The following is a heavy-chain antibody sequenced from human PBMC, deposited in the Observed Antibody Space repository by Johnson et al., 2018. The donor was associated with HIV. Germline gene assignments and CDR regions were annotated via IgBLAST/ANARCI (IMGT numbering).Heavy chain of an antibody. V-gene: IGHV3-7*01. J-gene: IGHJ3*02. CDR3: ARAQLIFPKNAFDI. CDR2: IKLDGSDK. D-gene: IGHD3-3*02. CDR1: GFTFSSFW. Sequence: VQLVESGGGLVQPGGSLTLSCVASGFTFSSFWMTWVRQAPGKGLEWVANIKLDGSDKYYVQSLKGRFTISRDKTKNSVYLLMNNLRGEDTAVYYCARAQLIFPKNAFDIWGQGTMVTVSS.